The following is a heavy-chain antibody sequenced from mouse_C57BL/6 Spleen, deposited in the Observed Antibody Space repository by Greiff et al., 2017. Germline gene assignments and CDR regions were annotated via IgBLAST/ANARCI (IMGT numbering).Heavy chain of an antibody. CDR3: ARNDYDGAYFDY. CDR2: IYPGDGDT. J-gene: IGHJ2*01. V-gene: IGHV1-80*01. D-gene: IGHD2-4*01. Sequence: VQLQQSGAELVTPGASVKISCNASGYAFSSYWMNWVKQRPGKGLEWIGQIYPGDGDTNYNGKFKGKATLTADKSSSTADMQLSSLTSEDSAVYFCARNDYDGAYFDYWGQGTTLTVSS. CDR1: GYAFSSYW.